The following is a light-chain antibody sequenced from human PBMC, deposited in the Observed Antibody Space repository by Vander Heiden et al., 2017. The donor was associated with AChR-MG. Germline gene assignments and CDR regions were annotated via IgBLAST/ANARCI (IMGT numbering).Light chain of an antibody. CDR2: EVQ. J-gene: IGLJ3*02. CDR1: SSYLGTYDY. V-gene: IGLV2-8*01. CDR3: SSYAGTYRVV. Sequence: QSALTPPPSASGSPGQSVTIPCPGTSSYLGTYDYVSWYQLHPGTAPRLIISEVQKRPSGGPDRCAGSKSGNTASLTVSGLQAEDEAHYYCSSYAGTYRVVFGGGTKLTVL.